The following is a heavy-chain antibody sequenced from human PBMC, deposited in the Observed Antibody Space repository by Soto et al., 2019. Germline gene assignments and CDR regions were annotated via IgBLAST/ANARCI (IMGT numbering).Heavy chain of an antibody. Sequence: EVQLLESGGGLVQPGGSLRLSCAASGFTFSSYAMSWVRQAPGKGLEWVSAISGSGGSTYYADSVKGRFTISRDNSKNTLYLQMNSLRAEYTAVYYCAKGRDYYYGMDVWGQGTTVTVSS. J-gene: IGHJ6*02. CDR3: AKGRDYYYGMDV. CDR2: ISGSGGST. CDR1: GFTFSSYA. V-gene: IGHV3-23*01.